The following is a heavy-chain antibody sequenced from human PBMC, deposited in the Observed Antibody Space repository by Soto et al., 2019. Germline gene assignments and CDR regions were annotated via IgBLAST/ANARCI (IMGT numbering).Heavy chain of an antibody. CDR3: AREYSSTWYPFDY. V-gene: IGHV1-2*06. D-gene: IGHD6-13*01. CDR2: INPNSGGT. Sequence: ASVKVSCKASGYTFTGHYMHWVRQAPGQGFEWMGRINPNSGGTNYAQKFQGRVTMTRDTSISTAYMELSRLRSDDTAVYYCAREYSSTWYPFDYWGQGTLVTVSS. J-gene: IGHJ4*02. CDR1: GYTFTGHY.